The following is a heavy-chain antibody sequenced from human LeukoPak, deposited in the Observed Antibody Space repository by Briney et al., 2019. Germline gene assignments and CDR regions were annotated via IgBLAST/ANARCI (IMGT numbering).Heavy chain of an antibody. V-gene: IGHV4-34*01. CDR3: ARDGGHL. J-gene: IGHJ4*02. D-gene: IGHD3-3*01. CDR2: INHSGST. Sequence: SETLSLTCAVYGGSFSGYYWSWIRQAPGKGLEWIGEINHSGSTNYNPSLKSRVTISVDTSKNQFSLKLSSVTAADTAVYYCARDGGHLGGQGTLVTVSS. CDR1: GGSFSGYY.